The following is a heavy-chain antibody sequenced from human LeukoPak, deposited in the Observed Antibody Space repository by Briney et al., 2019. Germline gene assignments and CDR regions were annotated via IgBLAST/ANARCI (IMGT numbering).Heavy chain of an antibody. Sequence: GGPLRLSCAAPGFTFSSHSMKWVRPAPGRGLGRVSYISSSSRTIYYADSVKGRVTISRDNAKNSLCLHMNTLRDEGTAVFYVAKDGGRLVEDTGDYYMDVWGKGTTVTVSS. D-gene: IGHD1-26*01. V-gene: IGHV3-48*02. CDR1: GFTFSSHS. CDR3: AKDGGRLVEDTGDYYMDV. CDR2: ISSSSRTI. J-gene: IGHJ6*03.